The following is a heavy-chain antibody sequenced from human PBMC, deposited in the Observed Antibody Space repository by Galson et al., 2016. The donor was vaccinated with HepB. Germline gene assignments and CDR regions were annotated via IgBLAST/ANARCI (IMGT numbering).Heavy chain of an antibody. CDR1: GFSLNSSGVG. J-gene: IGHJ4*02. Sequence: PALVKPTQTLTLTCTFSGFSLNSSGVGVGWIRQPPGKALEWLALIYWDDDKRHSSSLRSRLTITKDASESQVVLTLTDVVPVDPATYFCARTGDGALGGLGYWGQGTLVTVSS. D-gene: IGHD1-26*01. V-gene: IGHV2-5*02. CDR3: ARTGDGALGGLGY. CDR2: IYWDDDK.